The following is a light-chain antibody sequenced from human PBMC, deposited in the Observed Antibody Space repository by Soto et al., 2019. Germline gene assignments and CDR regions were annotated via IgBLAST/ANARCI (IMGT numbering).Light chain of an antibody. J-gene: IGKJ1*01. V-gene: IGKV3-20*01. CDR1: QTVSSSY. CDR3: QRHGAT. Sequence: EIVLTQSPGTLSLSSGERATLSCRASQTVSSSYLAWYQQKPGQAPRLLIYGASSRATGIPDRFSGSGSGTDFTLTISGLEPEDSAAYYCQRHGATFGQGTKVDIK. CDR2: GAS.